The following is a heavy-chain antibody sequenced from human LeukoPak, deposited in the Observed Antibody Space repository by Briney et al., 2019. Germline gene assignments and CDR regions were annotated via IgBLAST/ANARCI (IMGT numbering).Heavy chain of an antibody. CDR3: AKDGPDRPSWIIVGATFFDY. J-gene: IGHJ4*02. D-gene: IGHD1-26*01. Sequence: GGSLRLSCAASGFTFSSYAMSWVRQAPGKGLEWVSAISGSGGSTYYADSVKGRFTISRDNSKNTLYLQMNSLRAEDTAVYYCAKDGPDRPSWIIVGATFFDYWGQGTLVTVSS. CDR2: ISGSGGST. CDR1: GFTFSSYA. V-gene: IGHV3-23*01.